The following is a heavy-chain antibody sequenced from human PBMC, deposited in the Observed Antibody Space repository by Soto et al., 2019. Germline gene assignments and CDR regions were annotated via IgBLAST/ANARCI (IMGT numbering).Heavy chain of an antibody. CDR1: GGSISSGGYY. J-gene: IGHJ5*02. CDR2: IYYSGST. D-gene: IGHD3-22*01. CDR3: ARGLYYYDSSGYYYQVPDWFDP. V-gene: IGHV4-31*03. Sequence: SETLSLTCTVSGGSISSGGYYWSWIRQHPGKGLEWIGYIYYSGSTYYNPSLKSRVTISVDTSKNQFSLKLSSVTAADTAVYYCARGLYYYDSSGYYYQVPDWFDPWGQGALVTVS.